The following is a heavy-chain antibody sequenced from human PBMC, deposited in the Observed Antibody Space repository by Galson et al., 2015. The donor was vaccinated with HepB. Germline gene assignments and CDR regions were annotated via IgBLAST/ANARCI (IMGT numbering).Heavy chain of an antibody. J-gene: IGHJ4*02. D-gene: IGHD6-19*01. CDR2: IYHGGST. CDR1: GGSISSNNW. CDR3: ARFREGGGWLDY. Sequence: ILSLTCAVSGGSISSNNWWSWVRQSPGKGLECIGEIYHGGSTSYNPSLKSRVTLSVDKSKNQFSLKLSSVTAADTAVYYCARFREGGGWLDYWGQGILVTVSS. V-gene: IGHV4-4*02.